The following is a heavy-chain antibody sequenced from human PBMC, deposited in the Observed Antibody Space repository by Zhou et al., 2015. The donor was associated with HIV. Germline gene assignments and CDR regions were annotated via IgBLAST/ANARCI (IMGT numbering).Heavy chain of an antibody. CDR3: ARSNMNYDYALDL. J-gene: IGHJ3*01. CDR2: ITPMFDVH. Sequence: LVQSGTEVREPGSSVKVSCKASGTTFSGSDISWVRQAPGQGLEWMGRITPMFDVHNYAEKFRARLSISVDRETSAAFMELRNLTSEDAAVYYCARSNMNYDYALDLWGQGTKVIVS. V-gene: IGHV1-69*17. CDR1: GTTFSGSD. D-gene: IGHD3-16*01.